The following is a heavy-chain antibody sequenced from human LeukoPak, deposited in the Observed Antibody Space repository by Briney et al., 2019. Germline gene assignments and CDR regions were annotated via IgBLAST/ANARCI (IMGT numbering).Heavy chain of an antibody. D-gene: IGHD6-19*01. CDR2: IIAIFGTV. Sequence: SVKVSCKASGGTFSSYAISWVRQAPGQGLEWMGGIIAIFGTVNYAQRFQGRVTITADKSTSTAYMELRSLRSDDTAVYYCARVVADSSGVGSDYWGQGTLVTVSP. V-gene: IGHV1-69*06. CDR3: ARVVADSSGVGSDY. CDR1: GGTFSSYA. J-gene: IGHJ4*02.